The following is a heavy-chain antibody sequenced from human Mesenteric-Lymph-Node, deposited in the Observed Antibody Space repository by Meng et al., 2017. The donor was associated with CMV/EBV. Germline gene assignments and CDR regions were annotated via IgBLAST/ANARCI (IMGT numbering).Heavy chain of an antibody. V-gene: IGHV4-39*02. CDR1: GGSITSNNDF. CDR2: VYYNGHT. Sequence: SETLSLTCSVSGGSITSNNDFWGWIRQSPGKGLQWIGSVYYNGHTYDNPSLESRVTLSVDTSKNQFSLKLSSVTAADTAVYYCAREGSLRSVDYWGQGTLVTVSS. CDR3: AREGSLRSVDY. D-gene: IGHD2-15*01. J-gene: IGHJ4*02.